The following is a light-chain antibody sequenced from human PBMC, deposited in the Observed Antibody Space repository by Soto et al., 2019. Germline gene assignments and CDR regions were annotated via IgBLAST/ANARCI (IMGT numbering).Light chain of an antibody. Sequence: QSALTQPASVSGSPGQSITISCTGTSSDVGSDDYVSWYQQFPGKAPKLIIYDVNNRPSGVSDRFSGSKSGNTAFLTISGLQTEDEAHYYCSSYTTSYTLLYAFGTGTKLTAL. CDR1: SSDVGSDDY. CDR3: SSYTTSYTLLYA. V-gene: IGLV2-14*01. J-gene: IGLJ1*01. CDR2: DVN.